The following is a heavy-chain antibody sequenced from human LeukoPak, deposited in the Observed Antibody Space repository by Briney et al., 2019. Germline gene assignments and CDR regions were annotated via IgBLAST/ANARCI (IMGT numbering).Heavy chain of an antibody. CDR1: GGSFSGYY. CDR2: INHSGST. Sequence: PSETLSLTCAVYGGSFSGYYWSWIRQPPGKGLEWIGEINHSGSTNYNPSLKSRVTITVDTSKNQFSLKLSSVTAADTAVYYCARVLRGSGSYYSHRKSQRAWSYGMDVWGQGTTVTVSS. J-gene: IGHJ6*02. V-gene: IGHV4-34*01. D-gene: IGHD3-10*01. CDR3: ARVLRGSGSYYSHRKSQRAWSYGMDV.